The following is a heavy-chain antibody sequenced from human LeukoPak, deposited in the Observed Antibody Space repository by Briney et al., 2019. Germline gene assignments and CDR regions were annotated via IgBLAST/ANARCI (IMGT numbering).Heavy chain of an antibody. Sequence: SETLSLTCTVSGGSVSSYYWSWIRQPPGKGLEWIGYIYYSGSTNYNPSLKSRVTISVDTSKNQFSLKLSSVTAADTAVYYCAREGRSDYYDSSGYPPSFDYWGQGTLVTVSS. CDR2: IYYSGST. D-gene: IGHD3-22*01. V-gene: IGHV4-59*02. CDR3: AREGRSDYYDSSGYPPSFDY. J-gene: IGHJ4*02. CDR1: GGSVSSYY.